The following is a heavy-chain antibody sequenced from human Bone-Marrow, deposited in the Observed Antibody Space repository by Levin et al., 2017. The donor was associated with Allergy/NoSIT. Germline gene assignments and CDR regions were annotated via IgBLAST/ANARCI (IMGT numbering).Heavy chain of an antibody. CDR3: ARGPYDSGSSRPFDY. D-gene: IGHD3-10*01. V-gene: IGHV4-30-4*01. J-gene: IGHJ4*02. CDR1: GGSISSGDYY. Sequence: SETLSLTCTVSGGSISSGDYYWTWIRQPPGKGLEWIGYIYYSGSTYYNPSLKSRVTISVDTSKNQFSLKLSSVTAADTAVYYCARGPYDSGSSRPFDYWGQGTLVTVSS. CDR2: IYYSGST.